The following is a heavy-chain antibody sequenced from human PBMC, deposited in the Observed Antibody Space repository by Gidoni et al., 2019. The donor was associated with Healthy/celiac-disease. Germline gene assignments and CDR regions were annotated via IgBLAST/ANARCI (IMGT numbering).Heavy chain of an antibody. CDR2: ISSSSSYI. CDR1: GFTFSSYS. J-gene: IGHJ3*02. D-gene: IGHD3-22*01. V-gene: IGHV3-21*01. Sequence: EVQLVESGGGMVKPGGSLRLSCAASGFTFSSYSMNWVRQAPGKGLEWVSSISSSSSYIYYADSVKGRFTISRDNAKNSLYLQMNSLRAEDTAVYYCARGRDDSSGYYFLEDAFDIWGQGTMVTVSS. CDR3: ARGRDDSSGYYFLEDAFDI.